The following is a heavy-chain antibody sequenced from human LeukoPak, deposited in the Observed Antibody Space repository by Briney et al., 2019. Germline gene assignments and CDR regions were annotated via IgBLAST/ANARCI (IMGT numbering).Heavy chain of an antibody. CDR1: GFTFSSYA. D-gene: IGHD5-18*01. CDR2: ISYDGSNK. Sequence: PGRSLRLSCAASGFTFSSYAMHWVRQAPGKGLEWVAVISYDGSNKYYADSVKGRFTISRDKAKNTLYLQMNSLRAEDTAVYYCARARGRGYSYGTYFDYWGQGTLVTVSS. CDR3: ARARGRGYSYGTYFDY. J-gene: IGHJ4*02. V-gene: IGHV3-30-3*01.